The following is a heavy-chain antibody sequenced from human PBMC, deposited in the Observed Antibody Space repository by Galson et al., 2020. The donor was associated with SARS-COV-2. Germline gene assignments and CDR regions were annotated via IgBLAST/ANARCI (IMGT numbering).Heavy chain of an antibody. V-gene: IGHV1-2*04. CDR3: ARGGYSGYDSPGPDYYGMDV. Sequence: ASVKVSCKASGYTFTGYYMHWVRQAPGQGLEWMGWINPNSGGTNYAQKFQGWVTMTRDTSISTAYMELSRLRSDDTAVYYCARGGYSGYDSPGPDYYGMDVWGQGTTVTVSS. CDR1: GYTFTGYY. D-gene: IGHD5-12*01. CDR2: INPNSGGT. J-gene: IGHJ6*02.